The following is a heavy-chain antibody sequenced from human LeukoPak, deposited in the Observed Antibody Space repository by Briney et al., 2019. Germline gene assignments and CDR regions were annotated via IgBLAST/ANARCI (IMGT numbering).Heavy chain of an antibody. CDR1: GYSISSGYY. D-gene: IGHD5-24*01. CDR2: IYHSGST. Sequence: SETLSLTCTVSGYSISSGYYWGWIRQPPGKGLEWIGSIYHSGSTYYNPSLKSRVTISVDTSRNQFSLKLSSVTAADTAVYYCARIQGDVEMATITDYWGQGTLVTGSS. V-gene: IGHV4-38-2*02. CDR3: ARIQGDVEMATITDY. J-gene: IGHJ4*02.